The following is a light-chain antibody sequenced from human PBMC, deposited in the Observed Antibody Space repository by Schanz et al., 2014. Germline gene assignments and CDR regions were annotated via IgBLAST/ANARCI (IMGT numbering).Light chain of an antibody. Sequence: QSALTQPASVSGSPGQSVTISCTGTSSDVGGYNYVSWYQQHPGKVPKLIIHEGSKRPSGVPDRFSGSKSGTSASLAISGLRSEDEADYYCSTWDDSLTGPVFGGGTKLTVL. V-gene: IGLV2-8*01. CDR2: EGS. CDR1: SSDVGGYNY. J-gene: IGLJ3*02. CDR3: STWDDSLTGPV.